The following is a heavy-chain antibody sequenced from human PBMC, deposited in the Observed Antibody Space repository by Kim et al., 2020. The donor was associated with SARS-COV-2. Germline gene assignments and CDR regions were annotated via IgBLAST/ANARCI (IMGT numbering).Heavy chain of an antibody. Sequence: TNDAQKRQGRVTMTTDTSTSTAYMELRSLRSDDTAVYYCARALRFLELDYWGQGTLVTVSS. J-gene: IGHJ4*02. CDR2: T. CDR3: ARALRFLELDY. V-gene: IGHV1-18*01. D-gene: IGHD3-3*01.